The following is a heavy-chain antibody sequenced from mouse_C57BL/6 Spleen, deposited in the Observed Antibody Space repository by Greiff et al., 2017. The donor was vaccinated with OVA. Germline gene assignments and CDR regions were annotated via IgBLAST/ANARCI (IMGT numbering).Heavy chain of an antibody. Sequence: QVQLQQPGAELVRPGSSVKLSCKASGYPFTSYWMDWVKQRPGQGLEWIGNIYPSDSETHYNQKFKDKATLTVDKSSSTAYMQLSSLTSEDSAVYYCARRLTTVVGDYAMDYWGQGTSVTVSS. J-gene: IGHJ4*01. V-gene: IGHV1-61*01. CDR3: ARRLTTVVGDYAMDY. CDR2: IYPSDSET. CDR1: GYPFTSYW. D-gene: IGHD1-1*01.